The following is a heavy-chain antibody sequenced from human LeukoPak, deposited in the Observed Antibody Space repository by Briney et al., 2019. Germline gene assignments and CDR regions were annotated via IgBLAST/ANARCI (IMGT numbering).Heavy chain of an antibody. V-gene: IGHV3-9*01. CDR2: ISWNSGSI. J-gene: IGHJ4*02. CDR1: GFTFDDYA. D-gene: IGHD3-10*01. CDR3: AKLNYYGSGPYYFDY. Sequence: GRSLRLSCAASGFTFDDYAMHWVRQAPGKGLEWVSGISWNSGSIGYADSVKGRFTISRDNAKNSLYLQMNSLRAEDTALYYCAKLNYYGSGPYYFDYWGQGTLVTVSS.